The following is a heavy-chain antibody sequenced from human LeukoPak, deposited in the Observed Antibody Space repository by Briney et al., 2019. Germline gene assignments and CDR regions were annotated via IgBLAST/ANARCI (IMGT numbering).Heavy chain of an antibody. CDR1: GGTFSSYA. J-gene: IGHJ6*03. CDR3: ARDFEDSSSWYGGDYYYYMDV. V-gene: IGHV1-69*06. Sequence: SVKVSCKASGGTFSSYAISWVRQAPGQGLEWMGGIIPIFGTANYAQKFQGRVTITADKSTSTAYMELSSLRSEDTAVYYCARDFEDSSSWYGGDYYYYMDVWGKGTTVTVSS. D-gene: IGHD6-13*01. CDR2: IIPIFGTA.